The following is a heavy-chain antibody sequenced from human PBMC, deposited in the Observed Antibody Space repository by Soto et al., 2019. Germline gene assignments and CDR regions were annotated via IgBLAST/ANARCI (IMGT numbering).Heavy chain of an antibody. CDR1: GYSFTSYW. CDR2: IDPSDSYT. J-gene: IGHJ6*02. V-gene: IGHV5-10-1*01. CDR3: ATLGRDYYGMDV. D-gene: IGHD3-16*01. Sequence: PGESLKISCKGSGYSFTSYWISWVRQMPGKGLEWMGRIDPSDSYTNYSPSFQSHVTISADKSISTAYLQWSSLKASDTAMYYCATLGRDYYGMDVWGQGTTVTVSS.